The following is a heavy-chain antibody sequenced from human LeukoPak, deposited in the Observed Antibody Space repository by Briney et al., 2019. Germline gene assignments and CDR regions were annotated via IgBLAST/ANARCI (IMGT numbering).Heavy chain of an antibody. CDR1: GGSISSSSYN. CDR3: ARGHSGPGPQYYFDY. CDR2: INHSGGT. D-gene: IGHD1-26*01. V-gene: IGHV4-39*07. Sequence: PSETLSLTCTVSGGSISSSSYNWGWIRQPPGKGLEWIGEINHSGGTNYNPSLKSRVTISVDTSKNQFSLKLSSVTAADTAVYYCARGHSGPGPQYYFDYWGQGTLVTVSS. J-gene: IGHJ4*02.